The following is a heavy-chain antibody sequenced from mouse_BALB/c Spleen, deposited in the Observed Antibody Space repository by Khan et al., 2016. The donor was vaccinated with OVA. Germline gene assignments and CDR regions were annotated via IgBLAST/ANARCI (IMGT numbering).Heavy chain of an antibody. D-gene: IGHD2-12*01. V-gene: IGHV9-3-1*01. CDR3: ARPPYFSYSLDH. CDR1: GYTFTNYG. CDR2: INTFTGEP. Sequence: QIQLVQSGPEMKKPGETVKISCKASGYTFTNYGMNWVKQSPGKALKWMGWINTFTGEPTYADDFKGRFAFSLETSASTASLQINNLKNEDTATYFCARPPYFSYSLDHCGQGTAVTVSS. J-gene: IGHJ4*01.